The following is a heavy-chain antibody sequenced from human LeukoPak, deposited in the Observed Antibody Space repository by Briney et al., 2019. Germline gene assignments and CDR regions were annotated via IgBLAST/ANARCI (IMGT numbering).Heavy chain of an antibody. CDR3: AKVKSSSSGLVENLYYYMDV. J-gene: IGHJ6*03. Sequence: PGGSLRLSCAASGFTFSSYNMNWVRQAPGKGLEWVSSITSDSRYMYYADSVKGRFTISRDDAKNSLYLQMNSLRAEDTAVYYCAKVKSSSSGLVENLYYYMDVWGKGTTVTISS. V-gene: IGHV3-21*01. CDR1: GFTFSSYN. CDR2: ITSDSRYM. D-gene: IGHD6-19*01.